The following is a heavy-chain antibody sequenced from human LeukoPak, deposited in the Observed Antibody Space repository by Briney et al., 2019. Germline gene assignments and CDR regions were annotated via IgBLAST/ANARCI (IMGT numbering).Heavy chain of an antibody. CDR2: LSGSGGNT. D-gene: IGHD3-22*01. J-gene: IGHJ4*02. V-gene: IGHV3-23*01. CDR3: AKGSYYYDSADYFDY. Sequence: GGSLRLSCAASGFTFSSYAMSWVRQAPGKGLEWVSTLSGSGGNTYYADSVKGRVTISRDNSKSTLYLQMNSLRAEDTAVYHCAKGSYYYDSADYFDYWGQGTLVTVSS. CDR1: GFTFSSYA.